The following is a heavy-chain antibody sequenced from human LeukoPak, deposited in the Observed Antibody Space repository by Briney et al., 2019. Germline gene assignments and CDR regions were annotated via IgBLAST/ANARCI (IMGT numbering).Heavy chain of an antibody. J-gene: IGHJ4*02. CDR3: TRASPELLSDDY. CDR1: GFTFGGYA. Sequence: GGSLRLSCTASGFTFGGYAMIWFRQAPGKGLEWVGFIRSKAYGGTPEYAASVKGRFTISRDDSKSIAYLQMNSLKTEDTAVYYCTRASPELLSDDYWGQGTLVTVSS. V-gene: IGHV3-49*03. CDR2: IRSKAYGGTP. D-gene: IGHD2-15*01.